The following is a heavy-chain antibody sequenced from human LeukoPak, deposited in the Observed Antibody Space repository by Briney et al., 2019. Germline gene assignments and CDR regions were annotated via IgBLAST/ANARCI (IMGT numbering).Heavy chain of an antibody. J-gene: IGHJ6*01. CDR1: GFTFGDHA. V-gene: IGHV3-49*04. CDR3: TRGPIQLWLYHGMDV. Sequence: GGSLRLSCTVSGFTFGDHAMSWVRQAPGKGLEWVDFIRSKTYGGTTEYAASVKGRFIISRDNSTSIAYLQMNSLKTEDTAVYYCTRGPIQLWLYHGMDVWGQGTTVTVSS. CDR2: IRSKTYGGTT. D-gene: IGHD5-18*01.